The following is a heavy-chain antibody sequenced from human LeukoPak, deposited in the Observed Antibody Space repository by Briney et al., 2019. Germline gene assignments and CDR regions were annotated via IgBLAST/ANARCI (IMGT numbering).Heavy chain of an antibody. Sequence: GGSLRPSCTASGFTFSSNWMTWVRQAPGKGREWVANINQDGGEKYYVDSVKGRFTISRDNAKNSLFLQMNSLRADDTAVYYCARNYDWGQGTLVTVS. V-gene: IGHV3-7*04. CDR1: GFTFSSNW. CDR2: INQDGGEK. J-gene: IGHJ4*02. D-gene: IGHD3-10*01. CDR3: ARNYD.